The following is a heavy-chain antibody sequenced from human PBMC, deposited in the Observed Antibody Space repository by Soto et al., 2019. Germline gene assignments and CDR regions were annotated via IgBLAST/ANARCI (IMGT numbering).Heavy chain of an antibody. J-gene: IGHJ4*02. V-gene: IGHV4-34*01. CDR2: INHSGST. D-gene: IGHD6-19*01. Sequence: QGQLQQWGAGLLKPSETLSLTCAVYGGSFSGYYWSWIRQPPGKGLEWIGEINHSGSTNYNPSLKSRVTISVDTSKNQFSLKLSSVTAADTAVYYCARRYSSGWYHFDYWGQGTLVTVSS. CDR3: ARRYSSGWYHFDY. CDR1: GGSFSGYY.